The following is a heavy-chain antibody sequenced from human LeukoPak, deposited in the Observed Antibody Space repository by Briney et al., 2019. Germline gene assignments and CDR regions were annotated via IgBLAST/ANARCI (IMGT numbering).Heavy chain of an antibody. J-gene: IGHJ4*02. V-gene: IGHV3-74*01. D-gene: IGHD3-22*01. CDR3: ARDGNYYDSSGPADY. Sequence: GGSLRLSCAASRFTFSRYWMHWVCQAPRKGLVWVSRINSDGISTSYADSVKGRFTISRDNAKNTLYLQMNSLRAEDTAVYYCARDGNYYDSSGPADYWGQGTLVTVSS. CDR2: INSDGIST. CDR1: RFTFSRYW.